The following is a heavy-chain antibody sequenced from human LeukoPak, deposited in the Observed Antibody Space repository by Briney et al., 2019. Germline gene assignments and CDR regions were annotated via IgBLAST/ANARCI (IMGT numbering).Heavy chain of an antibody. CDR3: ARGYYDSSGYLFDY. Sequence: GASVKVSCKASGYTFTNYGISWVRQAPGQGLEWMGWISAYNGNTNYAQKLQGRVTMTTDTFTSTAYMELRSLRSDDTAVYYCARGYYDSSGYLFDYWGQGTLVTVSS. D-gene: IGHD3-22*01. CDR2: ISAYNGNT. CDR1: GYTFTNYG. V-gene: IGHV1-18*01. J-gene: IGHJ4*02.